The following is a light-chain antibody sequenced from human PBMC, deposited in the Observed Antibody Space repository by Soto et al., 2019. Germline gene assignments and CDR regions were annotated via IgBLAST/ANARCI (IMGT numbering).Light chain of an antibody. CDR2: AAS. V-gene: IGKV1-27*01. J-gene: IGKJ4*01. Sequence: DIQMTQSPSSLSASVGDRVTITCRASLGISNYLAWYQQKPGKVPKLLIHAASTLQSGVPSRFSGSGSATDFTLTISSLQPEDVATYYCRKYNSAAHTFGGGTKVEIK. CDR3: RKYNSAAHT. CDR1: LGISNY.